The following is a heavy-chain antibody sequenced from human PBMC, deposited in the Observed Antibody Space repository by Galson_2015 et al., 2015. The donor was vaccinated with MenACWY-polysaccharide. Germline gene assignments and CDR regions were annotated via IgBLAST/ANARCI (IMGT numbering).Heavy chain of an antibody. V-gene: IGHV1-24*01. J-gene: IGHJ4*02. CDR3: ATDQGYYYDSSGYPTN. CDR1: GYTLTELS. CDR2: FDPEDGET. Sequence: SVKVSCKVSGYTLTELSMHWVRQAPGKGLEWMGGFDPEDGETIYAQKFQGRVTMTEDTSTDIAYMELSSLRSEDTAVYYCATDQGYYYDSSGYPTNSGQGTLGTVSS. D-gene: IGHD3-22*01.